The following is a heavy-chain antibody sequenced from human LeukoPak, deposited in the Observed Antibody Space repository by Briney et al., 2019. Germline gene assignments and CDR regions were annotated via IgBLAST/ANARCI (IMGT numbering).Heavy chain of an antibody. CDR1: GFTFSDYY. D-gene: IGHD5/OR15-5a*01. CDR2: ISSSSSYT. J-gene: IGHJ4*02. CDR3: VRAVSVSSYYFDC. V-gene: IGHV3-11*05. Sequence: GGSLRLSCAASGFTFSDYYMSWICQAPGEGLEWISYISSSSSYTYYVDSVKGRFTISRDNAKNSLYLQMNSLRAEDTAVYYCVRAVSVSSYYFDCWGQGTLVTVSS.